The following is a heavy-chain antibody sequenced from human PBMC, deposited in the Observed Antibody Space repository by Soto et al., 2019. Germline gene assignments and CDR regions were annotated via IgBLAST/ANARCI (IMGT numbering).Heavy chain of an antibody. V-gene: IGHV1-69*01. CDR1: GGTFSSYA. D-gene: IGHD2-2*01. Sequence: VQLVQSGAEVKKPGSSVKVSCKASGGTFSSYAISWVRQAPGQGLEWMGGIIPISGTANYAQKFQGRVTITADESTSTAYMELSSLRSEDTAVYYCARSQGSSTSLEIYYYYYYGMDVWGQGTTVTVYS. J-gene: IGHJ6*02. CDR3: ARSQGSSTSLEIYYYYYYGMDV. CDR2: IIPISGTA.